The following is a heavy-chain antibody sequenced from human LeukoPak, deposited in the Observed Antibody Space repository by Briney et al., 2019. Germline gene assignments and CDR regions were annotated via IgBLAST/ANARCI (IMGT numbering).Heavy chain of an antibody. D-gene: IGHD2-15*01. CDR2: IIPIFGTA. CDR1: GGTFSSYA. J-gene: IGHJ4*02. V-gene: IGHV1-69*05. CDR3: ARGRPYCSGGSCYRRFDY. Sequence: SVKVSCKASGGTFSSYAISWVRQAPGQGLEWMGGIIPIFGTANYAQKFQGRVAITTDESTSTAYMELSSLRSEDTAVYYCARGRPYCSGGSCYRRFDYWGQGTLVTVSS.